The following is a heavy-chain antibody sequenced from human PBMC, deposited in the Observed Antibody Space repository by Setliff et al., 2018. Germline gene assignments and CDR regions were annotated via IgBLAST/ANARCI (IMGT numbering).Heavy chain of an antibody. V-gene: IGHV1-46*01. Sequence: GASVKVSCKASGYTFTSYYMYWVRQAPGQGFEWMGTINTGGGSASIVDQFQGRVTMTRDTSTSTVYMEFSSLKSDDTAVYYCERLVRYCTTTSCQRTSGDDPWGQGTLVTVSS. CDR1: GYTFTSYY. CDR2: INTGGGSA. D-gene: IGHD2-2*01. CDR3: ERLVRYCTTTSCQRTSGDDP. J-gene: IGHJ5*02.